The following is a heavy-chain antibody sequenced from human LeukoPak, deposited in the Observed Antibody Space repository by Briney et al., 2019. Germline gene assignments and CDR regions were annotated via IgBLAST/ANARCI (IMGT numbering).Heavy chain of an antibody. CDR3: ARDKGDYGDYYWFDP. V-gene: IGHV4-39*07. Sequence: PSETLSLTCTVSGGSISSSSYYWGWIRQPPGKGLEWIGSIYYSGSTFYNPSLKSRVTISVDTSKNQFSLKLSSVTAADTAVYYCARDKGDYGDYYWFDPWGRGTLVTVSS. CDR1: GGSISSSSYY. CDR2: IYYSGST. J-gene: IGHJ5*02. D-gene: IGHD4-17*01.